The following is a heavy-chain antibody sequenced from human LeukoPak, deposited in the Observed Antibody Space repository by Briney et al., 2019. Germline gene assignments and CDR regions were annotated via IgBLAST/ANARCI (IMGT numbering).Heavy chain of an antibody. Sequence: GGSLRLSCAASGFTFSSYSMNWVRQAPGKGLEWVSSISSSSSYIYYADSVKGRFTISRDNAKNSLYLQMNSLRAEDTALYYCAHGSGSYLSSHFDYWGQGTLVTVSS. CDR2: ISSSSSYI. J-gene: IGHJ4*02. V-gene: IGHV3-21*04. CDR3: AHGSGSYLSSHFDY. D-gene: IGHD3-10*01. CDR1: GFTFSSYS.